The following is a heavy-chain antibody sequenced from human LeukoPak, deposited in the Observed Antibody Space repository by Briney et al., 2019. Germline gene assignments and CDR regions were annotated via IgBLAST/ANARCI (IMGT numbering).Heavy chain of an antibody. CDR3: ARGRNLDIAVAGTELMDY. V-gene: IGHV3-7*03. CDR2: IKEDGSAK. Sequence: GGSLRLSCAASRFTFSKSCMSWLRQTPEKGLEWVANIKEDGSAKYYVDSVKGRFTISRDNAKNSLYLQMNSLRAEDTAVYYCARGRNLDIAVAGTELMDYWGQGTLVTVSS. CDR1: RFTFSKSC. D-gene: IGHD6-19*01. J-gene: IGHJ4*02.